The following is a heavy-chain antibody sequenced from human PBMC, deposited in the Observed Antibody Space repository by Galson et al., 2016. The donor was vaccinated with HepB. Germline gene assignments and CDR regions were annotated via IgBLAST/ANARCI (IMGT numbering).Heavy chain of an antibody. D-gene: IGHD1-26*01. V-gene: IGHV3-23*01. CDR1: GFTFSSYA. Sequence: SLRLSCAASGFTFSSYAMTWVRQAPGEGLEWVSSISDSGSTYYADSVKGRFTISRDNSKNTLYLQMNSLRVEDTAVFYCAKGHAANPGAPRVDYWGRGTLVTVSS. CDR3: AKGHAANPGAPRVDY. J-gene: IGHJ4*02. CDR2: ISDSGST.